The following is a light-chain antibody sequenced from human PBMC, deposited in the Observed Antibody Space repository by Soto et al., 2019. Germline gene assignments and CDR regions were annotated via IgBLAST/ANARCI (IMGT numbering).Light chain of an antibody. J-gene: IGKJ1*01. V-gene: IGKV3-15*01. Sequence: EIVLTQSPATLSVSPGERATLSCRASQSVTTNLAWYQQKPGQAPRLLIYGASTRAANIPARFSGSGSGTEFTLTISRLQSEDFAVYYCQQYNYWPSRTFGQGTKVDIK. CDR2: GAS. CDR1: QSVTTN. CDR3: QQYNYWPSRT.